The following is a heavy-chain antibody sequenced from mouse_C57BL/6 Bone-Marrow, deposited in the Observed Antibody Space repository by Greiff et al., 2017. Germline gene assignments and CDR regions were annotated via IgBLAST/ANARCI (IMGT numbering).Heavy chain of an antibody. J-gene: IGHJ3*01. CDR1: GYTFTSYW. CDR2: IHPNSGST. V-gene: IGHV1-64*01. CDR3: ARSLTGTGFAY. D-gene: IGHD4-1*01. Sequence: QVHVKQSGAELVKPGASVKLSCKASGYTFTSYWMHWVKQRPGQGLEWIGMIHPNSGSTNYNEKFKSKATLTVDKSSSTAYMQLSSLTSEDSAVYYCARSLTGTGFAYWGQGTLVTVSA.